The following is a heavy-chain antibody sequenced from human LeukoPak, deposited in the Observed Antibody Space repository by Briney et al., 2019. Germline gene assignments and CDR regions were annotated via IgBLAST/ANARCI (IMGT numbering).Heavy chain of an antibody. CDR1: GFTFSSYW. J-gene: IGHJ4*02. Sequence: PGGSLRLSCAASGFTFSSYWMHWVRQAPGKGLVWVSRINSDGSSTSYADSVKGRFTISRDNAKNTLYLQMNSLRAEDTAVYYWARDGYYYDSSGYYRYFDYWGQGTLVTVSS. D-gene: IGHD3-22*01. V-gene: IGHV3-74*01. CDR3: ARDGYYYDSSGYYRYFDY. CDR2: INSDGSST.